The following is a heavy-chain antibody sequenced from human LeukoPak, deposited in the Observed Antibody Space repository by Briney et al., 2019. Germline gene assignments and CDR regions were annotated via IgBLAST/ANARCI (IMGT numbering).Heavy chain of an antibody. J-gene: IGHJ4*02. V-gene: IGHV3-23*01. CDR1: GFTFSSYG. CDR2: ISSSGGST. D-gene: IGHD3-10*01. CDR3: AEITMIRGFDY. Sequence: GGSLILSCAASGFTFSSYGMSWVRQAPGKGLEWVSSISSSGGSTYYADSVKGRFTISRDNSENTLSLQMNSLRAEDTAVYYCAEITMIRGFDYWGQGTLVTVSS.